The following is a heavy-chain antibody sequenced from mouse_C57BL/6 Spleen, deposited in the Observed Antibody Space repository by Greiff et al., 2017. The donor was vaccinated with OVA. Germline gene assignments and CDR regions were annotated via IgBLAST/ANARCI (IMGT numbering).Heavy chain of an antibody. Sequence: EVKVVESGGGLVKPGGSLKLSCAASGFTFSDYGMHWVRQAPEKGLEWVAYISSGSSTIYYADTVKGRFTISRDNAKNTLFLQMTSLRSEDTAMYYCASPIYYGNGMDYWGQGTSVTVSS. J-gene: IGHJ4*01. D-gene: IGHD2-1*01. CDR3: ASPIYYGNGMDY. CDR2: ISSGSSTI. V-gene: IGHV5-17*01. CDR1: GFTFSDYG.